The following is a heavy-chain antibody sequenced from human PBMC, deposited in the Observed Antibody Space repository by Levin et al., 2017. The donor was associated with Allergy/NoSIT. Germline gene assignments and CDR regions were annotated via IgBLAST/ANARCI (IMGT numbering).Heavy chain of an antibody. D-gene: IGHD1-7*01. J-gene: IGHJ4*02. CDR1: GFTFSSYS. Sequence: GGSLRLSCAASGFTFSSYSMNWVRQAPGKGLEWVSYISSSSSTIYYADSVKGRFTISRDNAKNSLYLQMNSLRAEDTAVYYCARDLGAGTTAYWGQGTLVTVSS. CDR3: ARDLGAGTTAY. CDR2: ISSSSSTI. V-gene: IGHV3-48*01.